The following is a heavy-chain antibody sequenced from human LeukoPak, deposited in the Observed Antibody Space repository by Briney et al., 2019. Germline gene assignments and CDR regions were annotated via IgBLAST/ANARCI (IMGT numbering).Heavy chain of an antibody. CDR1: GGSISSYY. J-gene: IGHJ4*02. CDR2: IYYSGST. Sequence: SETLSLTCTVSGGSISSYYWSWIRQPPGKGLEWFGYIYYSGSTNYNPSLKGRVTISVDTSKNQFSLKLSSVTAADTAVYYCARLEGGSGWYYFDYWGQGTLVTVSS. V-gene: IGHV4-59*08. CDR3: ARLEGGSGWYYFDY. D-gene: IGHD6-19*01.